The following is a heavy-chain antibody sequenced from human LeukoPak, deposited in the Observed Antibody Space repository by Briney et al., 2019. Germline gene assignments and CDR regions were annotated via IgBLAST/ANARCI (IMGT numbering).Heavy chain of an antibody. D-gene: IGHD5-12*01. CDR2: INPSGGST. V-gene: IGHV1-46*01. CDR3: ARGVGFRGYVDY. Sequence: ASVKVSCKASGYTFTDYYMHWVRQAPGQGLEWMGIINPSGGSTSYAQKFQGRVTMTRDMSTSTVYMELSSLRSEDTAVYYCARGVGFRGYVDYWGQGTLVTVSS. CDR1: GYTFTDYY. J-gene: IGHJ4*02.